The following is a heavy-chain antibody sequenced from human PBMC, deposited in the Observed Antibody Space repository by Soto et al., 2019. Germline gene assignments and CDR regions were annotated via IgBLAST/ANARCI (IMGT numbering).Heavy chain of an antibody. D-gene: IGHD2-2*01. CDR3: ARDPSGEVVPAASDS. V-gene: IGHV1-18*01. CDR2: IGPYNGKT. CDR1: GYIFSNYG. Sequence: QVHLVQSGAEVKKPGASVKVSCKASGYIFSNYGVTWVRQAPGQGLEWMGWIGPYNGKTDYVQNFQGRVTMTADTSTSTAYMELRSLRSDDTAVYYCARDPSGEVVPAASDSWGQGTLVTVSS. J-gene: IGHJ4*02.